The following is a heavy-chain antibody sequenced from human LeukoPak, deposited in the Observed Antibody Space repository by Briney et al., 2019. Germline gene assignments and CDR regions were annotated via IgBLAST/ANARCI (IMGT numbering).Heavy chain of an antibody. J-gene: IGHJ6*02. CDR2: INHSGST. Sequence: PSETLSLTCAVYGGSFSGYYWSWTRQPPGKGLEWIGEINHSGSTNYNPSLKSRVTISVDTSKNQFSLKLSSVTAADTAVYYCARSPRRLGYCSGGSCYYYYGMDVWGQGTTGTVSS. V-gene: IGHV4-34*01. CDR1: GGSFSGYY. D-gene: IGHD2-15*01. CDR3: ARSPRRLGYCSGGSCYYYYGMDV.